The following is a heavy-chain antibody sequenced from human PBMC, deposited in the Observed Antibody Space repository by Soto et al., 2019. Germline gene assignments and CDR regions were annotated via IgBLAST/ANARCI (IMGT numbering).Heavy chain of an antibody. CDR3: ARDGTSPERRNWFDP. CDR1: GGSISSGDYY. CDR2: IYYSGST. J-gene: IGHJ5*02. Sequence: QVQLQESGPGLVKPSQTLSLTCTVSGGSISSGDYYWSWIRQPPGKGLEWIGYIYYSGSTYYNPSLKSRVTISVDPSKNQYSLKLSSVTAADPAVYYCARDGTSPERRNWFDPWGQGTLVTVSS. V-gene: IGHV4-30-4*01. D-gene: IGHD2-2*01.